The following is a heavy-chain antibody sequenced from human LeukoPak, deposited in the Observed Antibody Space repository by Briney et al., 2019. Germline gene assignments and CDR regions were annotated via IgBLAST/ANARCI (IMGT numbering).Heavy chain of an antibody. V-gene: IGHV1-69*05. CDR2: IIPIFGTA. D-gene: IGHD1-26*01. CDR3: ARTPSGAGAFDI. J-gene: IGHJ3*02. Sequence: SVKVSCKASGGTFSSYAISWVRQAPGQGLEWMGRIIPIFGTANYAQKFQGRVTITTDESTSTAYMELSSLRSEDTAAYYCARTPSGAGAFDIWGQGTMVTVSS. CDR1: GGTFSSYA.